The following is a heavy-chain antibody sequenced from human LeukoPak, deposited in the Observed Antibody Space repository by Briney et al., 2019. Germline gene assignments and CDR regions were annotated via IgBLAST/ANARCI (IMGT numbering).Heavy chain of an antibody. D-gene: IGHD3-22*01. CDR3: ARVTVGITYFDY. V-gene: IGHV4-31*03. Sequence: SQTLSLTCIVSGGSISSGGYYWSWIRQHPGKGLEWIGYIYYSGSTYYNPSLKSRVTISVDTSKNQFSLKLSSVTAADTAVYYCARVTVGITYFDYWGQGTLVTVSS. CDR1: GGSISSGGYY. CDR2: IYYSGST. J-gene: IGHJ4*02.